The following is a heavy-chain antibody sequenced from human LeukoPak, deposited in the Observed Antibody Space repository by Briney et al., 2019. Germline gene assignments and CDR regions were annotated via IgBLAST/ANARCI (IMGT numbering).Heavy chain of an antibody. CDR2: IYTSGST. D-gene: IGHD5-18*01. CDR3: ARGRGYSYGRPLPAFDY. Sequence: PSETLSLTCTVSGGSFSNYYWSWIRQPAGKGLEWIGRIYTSGSTNYNPSLQSRVTMSVDTSKNQFSLKMTSVTAADTAVYYCARGRGYSYGRPLPAFDYWGQGTLVTVSS. J-gene: IGHJ4*02. CDR1: GGSFSNYY. V-gene: IGHV4-4*07.